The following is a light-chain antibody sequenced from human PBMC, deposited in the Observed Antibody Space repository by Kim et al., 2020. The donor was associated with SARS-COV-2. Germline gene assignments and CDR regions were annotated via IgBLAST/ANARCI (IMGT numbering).Light chain of an antibody. V-gene: IGLV1-44*01. CDR1: SSNIGSNT. CDR2: RNN. J-gene: IGLJ2*01. CDR3: AAWDDSLNGVV. Sequence: ELTQPPSASGTPGQRVTISCSGSSSNIGSNTVNWYQQLPGTAPKPLIYRNNQRPSGVPDRFSGSKSGTSASLTISGLQSEDEADYYCAAWDDSLNGVVFGGGTQLTVL.